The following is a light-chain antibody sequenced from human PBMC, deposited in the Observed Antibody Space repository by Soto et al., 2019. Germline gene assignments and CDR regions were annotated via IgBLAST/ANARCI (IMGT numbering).Light chain of an antibody. CDR1: QSVSSY. CDR3: QQYGSSPWWT. CDR2: GAS. J-gene: IGKJ1*01. V-gene: IGKV3-20*01. Sequence: EIVLRQSPATLSLSPGERATLSCRASQSVSSYLAWYQQKPGQAPRLLIYGASSRATGIPDRFSGSGSGTDFTLTISRLEPEDFAVYYCQQYGSSPWWTFGQGTKVDIK.